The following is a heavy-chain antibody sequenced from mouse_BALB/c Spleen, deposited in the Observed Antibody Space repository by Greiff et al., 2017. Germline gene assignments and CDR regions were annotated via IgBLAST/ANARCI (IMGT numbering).Heavy chain of an antibody. V-gene: IGHV1S81*02. CDR3: ARHYYGYPFDY. Sequence: VQLQQPGAELVKPGASVKLSCKASGYTFTSYWMHWVKQRPGQGLEWIGEINPSNGRTNYNEKFKSKATLTVDKSSSTAYMQLSSLTSEDSAVYYCARHYYGYPFDYWGQGTTLTVSS. CDR2: INPSNGRT. D-gene: IGHD1-2*01. CDR1: GYTFTSYW. J-gene: IGHJ2*01.